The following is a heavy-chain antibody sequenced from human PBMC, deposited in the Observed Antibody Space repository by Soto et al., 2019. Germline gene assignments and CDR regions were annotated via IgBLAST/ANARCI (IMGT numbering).Heavy chain of an antibody. CDR1: GHSFTSYW. D-gene: IGHD5-18*01. J-gene: IGHJ6*02. Sequence: GESLKISCKGFGHSFTSYWIGWVRQMPGKGLEWIGIIYPADSDTRYSPSFPGHVTISVDKSINTAYLQWSSLKASDTAMYYCARTESGYSYGFADVWGQGTTVTVSS. V-gene: IGHV5-51*01. CDR3: ARTESGYSYGFADV. CDR2: IYPADSDT.